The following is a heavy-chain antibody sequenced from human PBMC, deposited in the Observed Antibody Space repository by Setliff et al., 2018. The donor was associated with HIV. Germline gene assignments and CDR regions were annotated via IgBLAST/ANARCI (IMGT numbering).Heavy chain of an antibody. CDR2: INHSGSA. Sequence: SQTLSLTCAVYGGSFSGYYYTWIRQPPGEGLEWIGEINHSGSANYNPSLKSRVTISVDTSKNRFSLNLRSVTAADTAVYYCARGFGSLDPWGKGTLVTVSS. D-gene: IGHD1-26*01. CDR1: GGSFSGYY. J-gene: IGHJ5*02. V-gene: IGHV4-34*01. CDR3: ARGFGSLDP.